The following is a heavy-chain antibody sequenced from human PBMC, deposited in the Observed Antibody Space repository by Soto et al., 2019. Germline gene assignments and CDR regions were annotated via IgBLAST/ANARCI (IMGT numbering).Heavy chain of an antibody. CDR1: GFSLTTRGVG. Sequence: QITLKESGPTLVKPTQTLTLTCTFSGFSLTTRGVGVGWIRQPPGKGLEWLALIYGEDEEGYSPSLTSTLTITKDTAKNKVALTMTNMDPVDTATYYCSHRPRGYSYHFDYWGQGTLVTVSS. J-gene: IGHJ4*02. D-gene: IGHD5-18*01. CDR3: SHRPRGYSYHFDY. CDR2: IYGEDEE. V-gene: IGHV2-5*02.